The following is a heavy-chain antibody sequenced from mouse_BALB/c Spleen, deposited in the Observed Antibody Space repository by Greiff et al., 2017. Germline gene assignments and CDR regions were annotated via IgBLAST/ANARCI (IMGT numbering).Heavy chain of an antibody. V-gene: IGHV14-4*02. Sequence: VQLQQSGAELVRSGASVKLSCTASGFNIKDYYMHWVKQRPEQGLEWIGWIDPENGDTEYAPKFQGKATMTADTSSNTAYLQLSSLTSEDTAVYYCNEYGNCYAMEYWGQGTSVTVSS. CDR3: NEYGNCYAMEY. CDR1: GFNIKDYY. J-gene: IGHJ4*01. CDR2: IDPENGDT. D-gene: IGHD2-10*02.